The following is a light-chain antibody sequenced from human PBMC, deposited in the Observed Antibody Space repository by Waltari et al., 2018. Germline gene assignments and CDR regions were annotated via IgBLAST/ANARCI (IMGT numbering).Light chain of an antibody. V-gene: IGLV1-51*02. CDR2: DNN. J-gene: IGLJ2*01. CDR1: STNSGNNY. Sequence: QSVLTQPRSVSAAPGQMVTIYCSGSSTNSGNNYVSWYHQLPGTAPRLLIYDNNQRPSGIPDRFSGSKSGTSATLGITGLQTGDEADYYCASYDSDLDDVPFGGGTKLTVL. CDR3: ASYDSDLDDVP.